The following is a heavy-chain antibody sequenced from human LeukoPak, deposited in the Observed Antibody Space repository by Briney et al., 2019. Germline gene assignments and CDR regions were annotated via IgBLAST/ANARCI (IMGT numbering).Heavy chain of an antibody. D-gene: IGHD7-27*01. CDR3: ARDSLGRYYFDY. J-gene: IGHJ4*02. V-gene: IGHV1-69*04. Sequence: ASVKVSCKASGGTFISYSISWVRQAPGQGLEWTGRIVPILGIANYAQKFQGRVTITADKSTSTAYLELSSLRSEDTAVYYCARDSLGRYYFDYWGQGTLVTVSS. CDR2: IVPILGIA. CDR1: GGTFISYS.